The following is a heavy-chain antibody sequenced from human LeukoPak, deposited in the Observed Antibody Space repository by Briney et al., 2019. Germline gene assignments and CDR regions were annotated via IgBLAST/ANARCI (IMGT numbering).Heavy chain of an antibody. Sequence: GGSLRLSCPASGFTFSSYAMSWVRQAPGKGLEWVSSISDSGSGTYCADSVKGRFTISRDNSKNTLYLQMNSLRAEDTAVYYCAKRTDTSGNRGGALDIWGQGTMVAVSS. J-gene: IGHJ3*02. CDR1: GFTFSSYA. CDR2: ISDSGSGT. CDR3: AKRTDTSGNRGGALDI. D-gene: IGHD3-22*01. V-gene: IGHV3-23*01.